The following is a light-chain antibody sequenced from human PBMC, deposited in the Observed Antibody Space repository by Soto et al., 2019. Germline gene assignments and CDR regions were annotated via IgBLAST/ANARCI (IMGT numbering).Light chain of an antibody. Sequence: QSVLTQPPSASWTPGQRFTISCSGSSSNIGSNYVYWYQQLPGTAPKLLIYRNNQRPSGVPDRFSGSKSGTSASLAISGLRSEDEADYYCAAWDGSLSGLVFGGGTQLTV. J-gene: IGLJ2*01. CDR1: SSNIGSNY. CDR2: RNN. V-gene: IGLV1-47*01. CDR3: AAWDGSLSGLV.